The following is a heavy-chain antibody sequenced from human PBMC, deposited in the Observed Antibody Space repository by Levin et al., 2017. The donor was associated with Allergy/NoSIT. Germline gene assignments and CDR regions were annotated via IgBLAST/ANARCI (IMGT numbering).Heavy chain of an antibody. CDR3: ARDRVIDQSGNYYYYGMDL. V-gene: IGHV4-59*01. Sequence: SPTLSLTCTVSGASISTSHWSWLRQPPGKGLEWIGYIYSSGSTNYNPSLKSRLTISVDTSRNQFSLKLSSVTAADTAVYYCARDRVIDQSGNYYYYGMDLWGQGTTVIVSS. CDR1: GASISTSH. CDR2: IYSSGST. D-gene: IGHD2-2*01. J-gene: IGHJ6*02.